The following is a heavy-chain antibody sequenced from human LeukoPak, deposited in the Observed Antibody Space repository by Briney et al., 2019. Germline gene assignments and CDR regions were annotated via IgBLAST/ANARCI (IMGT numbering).Heavy chain of an antibody. J-gene: IGHJ4*02. CDR3: ARRGYSYGPLFDC. V-gene: IGHV4-39*01. CDR1: GGSISSSSYY. D-gene: IGHD5-18*01. CDR2: IYYSGST. Sequence: SETLPLTCTVSGGSISSSSYYWGWIRQPPGKGLEWIGSIYYSGSTYYNPSLKSRVTISVDTSKNQFSLKLSSVTAADTAVYYCARRGYSYGPLFDCWGQGTLVTVSS.